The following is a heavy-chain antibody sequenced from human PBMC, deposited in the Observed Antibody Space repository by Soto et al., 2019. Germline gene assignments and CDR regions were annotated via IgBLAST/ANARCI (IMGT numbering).Heavy chain of an antibody. Sequence: EVQLVESGGGLIQPGGSLRLSCAASGFTVSSSYMSWVRQAPGKGLEWVSLIYSGGGTYYADSVKGRFTISRDNSKNTLYLQMNSLRADDTAVYYCARCSGGNGYWFDHWGQGTLVTGSS. V-gene: IGHV3-53*01. J-gene: IGHJ5*02. D-gene: IGHD2-15*01. CDR1: GFTVSSSY. CDR3: ARCSGGNGYWFDH. CDR2: IYSGGGT.